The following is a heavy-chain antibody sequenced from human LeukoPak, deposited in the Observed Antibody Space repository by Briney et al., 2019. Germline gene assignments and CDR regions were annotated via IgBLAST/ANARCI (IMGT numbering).Heavy chain of an antibody. Sequence: GGSLRLSCAASAFTFSSYGMSWVRQAPGKGLEWVSTIGGSAYNTYYADSVKGRFTISRDNSANTLYLQMNSLRAEDTALYYCAKHSGSYFIYYVDSWGQGTLVTVSS. J-gene: IGHJ4*02. D-gene: IGHD1-26*01. CDR3: AKHSGSYFIYYVDS. CDR2: IGGSAYNT. V-gene: IGHV3-23*01. CDR1: AFTFSSYG.